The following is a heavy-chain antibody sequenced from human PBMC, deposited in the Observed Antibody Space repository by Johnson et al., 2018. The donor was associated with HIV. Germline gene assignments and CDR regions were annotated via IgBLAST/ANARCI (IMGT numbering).Heavy chain of an antibody. Sequence: VQLVESGGGLVQPGGSLRLSCAASGFTVSSNYMSWVRQAPGKGLEWVSVIYSGGSTYYADSVKGRFTISRDNSKNTLYVQMNSLRAEDTAVYYCARGIQPDAFDIWGQGTMVTVSS. CDR3: ARGIQPDAFDI. CDR2: IYSGGST. D-gene: IGHD2-2*01. J-gene: IGHJ3*02. V-gene: IGHV3-66*01. CDR1: GFTVSSNY.